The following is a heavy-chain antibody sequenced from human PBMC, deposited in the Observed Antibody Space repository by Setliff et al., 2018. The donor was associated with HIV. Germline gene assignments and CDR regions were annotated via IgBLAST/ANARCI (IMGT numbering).Heavy chain of an antibody. Sequence: GGSLRLSCAASGFGSSDAWMSWVRQVPGKGLEWVGCIKGKVDGGTTDYAAPVKGRFVISRDDSRNTLYLRMSSLKTEDTAVYYCTKGTRYSSFWGQGTLVTVSS. V-gene: IGHV3-15*01. CDR1: GFGSSDAW. D-gene: IGHD6-19*01. CDR3: TKGTRYSSF. CDR2: IKGKVDGGTT. J-gene: IGHJ4*02.